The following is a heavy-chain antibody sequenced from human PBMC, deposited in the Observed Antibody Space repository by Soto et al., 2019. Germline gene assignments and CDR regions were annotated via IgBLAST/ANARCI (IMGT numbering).Heavy chain of an antibody. CDR1: GDSVSSNSAA. Sequence: SFSLTCAISGDSVSSNSAAWNWIRQYPSRGLEWLGRTYYRSKWYNDYAVSVKSRITINPDTSKNQFSLQLNSVTPEDTAVYYCARDQVVVVPAAMRDAFDIWGQGTMVTVSS. CDR2: TYYRSKWYN. D-gene: IGHD2-2*01. J-gene: IGHJ3*02. CDR3: ARDQVVVVPAAMRDAFDI. V-gene: IGHV6-1*01.